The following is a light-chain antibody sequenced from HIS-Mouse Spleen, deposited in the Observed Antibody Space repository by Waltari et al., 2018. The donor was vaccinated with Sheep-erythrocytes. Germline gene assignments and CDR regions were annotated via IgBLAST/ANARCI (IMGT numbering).Light chain of an antibody. CDR3: SSYTSSSTYV. CDR2: EVS. V-gene: IGLV2-14*01. CDR1: SSDVGGYNY. Sequence: QSALTQPASVSGSPGQSITISCTGTSSDVGGYNYVSWYQQHPGNAPKLMIYEVSNRPSGGSNRFSGSKSGNTASLTISWLQAEDEADYYCSSYTSSSTYVFGTGTKVTVL. J-gene: IGLJ1*01.